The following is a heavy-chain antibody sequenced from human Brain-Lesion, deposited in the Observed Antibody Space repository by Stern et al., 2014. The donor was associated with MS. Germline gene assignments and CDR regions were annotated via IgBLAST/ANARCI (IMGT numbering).Heavy chain of an antibody. CDR3: AGEEDIRYCSGGSCTGNWFDP. D-gene: IGHD2-15*01. J-gene: IGHJ5*02. CDR2: IYYSGNT. CDR1: GGSVSSTSYA. Sequence: QVQLEESGPGLVKPSETLSLTCTVAGGSVSSTSYAWGWIRQPPGKGLEWIGAIYYSGNTSYSPLLKSRLTITLDKSKNPFPLPLRALTAADTAVYYCAGEEDIRYCSGGSCTGNWFDPWGQGTLVTVSS. V-gene: IGHV4-39*01.